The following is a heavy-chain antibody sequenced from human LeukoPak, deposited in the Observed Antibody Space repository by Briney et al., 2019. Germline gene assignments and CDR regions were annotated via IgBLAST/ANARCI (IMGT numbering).Heavy chain of an antibody. V-gene: IGHV4-39*07. CDR3: ARVAEDYGSGSYYLG. CDR1: GGSISSSSYY. Sequence: PSETLSLTCTVSGGSISSSSYYWGWIRQPPGKGLEWIGSIYYSGSTYYNPSLKSRVTISVDTSKNQFSLKLSSVTAADTAVYYCARVAEDYGSGSYYLGWGQGTLVTVSS. D-gene: IGHD3-10*01. CDR2: IYYSGST. J-gene: IGHJ4*02.